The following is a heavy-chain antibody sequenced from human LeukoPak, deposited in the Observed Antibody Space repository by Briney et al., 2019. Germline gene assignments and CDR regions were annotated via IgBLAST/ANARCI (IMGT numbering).Heavy chain of an antibody. CDR1: GFTFSNYA. CDR2: ISGSDGST. D-gene: IGHD2-15*01. V-gene: IGHV3-23*01. CDR3: AKGRGYCTGGSCYSDY. Sequence: GGSLRLSCAASGFTFSNYAMSWVRQAPGKGLEWVSTISGSDGSTYYADSVKGRFTISRDNSKNTLYLQMNSLRVEDTAIYYCAKGRGYCTGGSCYSDYWGQGTLVTVSS. J-gene: IGHJ4*02.